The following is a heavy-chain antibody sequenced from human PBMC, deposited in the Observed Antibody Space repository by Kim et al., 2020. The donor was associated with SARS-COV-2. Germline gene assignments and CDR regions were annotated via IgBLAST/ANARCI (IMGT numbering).Heavy chain of an antibody. D-gene: IGHD1-20*01. CDR3: WRDRHGGGNNLDLDV. J-gene: IGHJ6*02. V-gene: IGHV3-30*09. CDR2: ISSDGSDQ. CDR1: GFMFRAYA. Sequence: GGSLRLSCAASGFMFRAYAMHWVRQIPGKGLEWVAVISSDGSDQSYGDSVKGRFVISRDNSRDRIYLQISSLRSEDTAVYYYWRDRHGGGNNLDLDVWG.